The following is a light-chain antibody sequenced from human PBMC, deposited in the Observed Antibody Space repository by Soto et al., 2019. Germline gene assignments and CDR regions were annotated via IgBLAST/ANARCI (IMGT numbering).Light chain of an antibody. CDR3: QSYDSSLSLVL. CDR2: GDN. CDR1: ASDIGAGYD. J-gene: IGLJ2*01. V-gene: IGLV1-40*01. Sequence: QPVLTQPPSVSGAPGQRVTISCSGRASDIGAGYDVHWYQQFPGKAPQVLIYGDNRRPSGVPDRFSASKSGTSGHLAITGLRTEDEADYSGQSYDSSLSLVLLGGGTKLTVL.